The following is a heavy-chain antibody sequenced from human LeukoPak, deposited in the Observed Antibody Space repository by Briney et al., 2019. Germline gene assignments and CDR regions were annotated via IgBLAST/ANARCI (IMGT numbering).Heavy chain of an antibody. CDR1: GFTFTNAW. D-gene: IGHD1-14*01. Sequence: GGSLRLSCVASGFTFTNAWMRWVRQAPGKGLEWVGRIKSKTDGGTTHFAAPETGRFTISRDDSKRTVYLQMNSLKTEVTAVYYCAKEAGMGAFDIWGQGTMVTVSS. V-gene: IGHV3-15*01. CDR2: IKSKTDGGTT. J-gene: IGHJ3*02. CDR3: AKEAGMGAFDI.